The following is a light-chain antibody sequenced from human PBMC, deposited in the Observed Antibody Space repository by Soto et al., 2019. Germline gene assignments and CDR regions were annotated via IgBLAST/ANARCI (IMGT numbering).Light chain of an antibody. J-gene: IGLJ2*01. CDR1: SSDVGRYNF. Sequence: QSVLTQPPSASGSPGQSVTIFCTGTSSDVGRYNFVSWYQQNPGKVPKLMIYEVTKPPSGVPDRFSGSKSGNTASLTVSGVQPEDEADYYDCSYAGAKTFFGTGTQLAV. V-gene: IGLV2-8*01. CDR2: EVT. CDR3: CSYAGAKTF.